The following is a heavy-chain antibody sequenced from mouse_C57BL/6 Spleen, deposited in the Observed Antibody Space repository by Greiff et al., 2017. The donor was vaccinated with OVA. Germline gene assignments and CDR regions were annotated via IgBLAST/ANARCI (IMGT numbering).Heavy chain of an antibody. CDR2: IDPSDSET. Sequence: QVQLQQSGAELVRPGASVTLSCKASGYTFTDYEMHWVKQTPVHGLEWIGNIDPSDSETHYNQKFKDKATLTVDKSSSTAYMQLSSLTSEDSAVYYCARSYSNGIDYWGQGTTLTVSS. J-gene: IGHJ2*01. CDR1: GYTFTDYE. D-gene: IGHD2-5*01. CDR3: ARSYSNGIDY. V-gene: IGHV1-52*01.